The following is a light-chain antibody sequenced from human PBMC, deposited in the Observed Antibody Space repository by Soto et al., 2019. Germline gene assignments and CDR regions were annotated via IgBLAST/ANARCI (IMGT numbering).Light chain of an antibody. CDR2: DAS. CDR1: QSVKTF. CDR3: QQRSNWPPIT. J-gene: IGKJ1*01. V-gene: IGKV3-11*01. Sequence: EIVLTQSPATLSLSPGERATRSCRASQSVKTFLVWYQQRPGQPPRLLIHDASHRAAGIPARFSGSGFGTDFTLTISSLEPEDAAVYYCQQRSNWPPITFGQGTKVDIK.